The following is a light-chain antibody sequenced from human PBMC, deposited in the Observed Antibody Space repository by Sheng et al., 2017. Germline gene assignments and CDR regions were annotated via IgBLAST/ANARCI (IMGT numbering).Light chain of an antibody. Sequence: QSALTQPASVSGSPGQSITVSCTGISYYLVSWYQHHPGKAPKLIIYEDKKRPSGVSDRFSGSKSGNTASLTISGLQAEDEAHYYCCSHAGSGTRVFGGGTKLTVL. V-gene: IGLV2-23*01. J-gene: IGLJ3*02. CDR3: CSHAGSGTRV. CDR1: SYYL. CDR2: EDK.